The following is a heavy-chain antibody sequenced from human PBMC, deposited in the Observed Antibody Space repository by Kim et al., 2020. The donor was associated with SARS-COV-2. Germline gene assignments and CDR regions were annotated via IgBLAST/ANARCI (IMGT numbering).Heavy chain of an antibody. CDR1: GGSISSSSYY. V-gene: IGHV4-39*01. D-gene: IGHD2-8*01. CDR2: IYYSGST. Sequence: SETLSLTCTVSGGSISSSSYYWGWIRQPPGKGLEWIGSIYYSGSTYYNPSLKSRVTISVDTSKNQFSLKLSSVTAADTAVYYCARLYTHCTNGVCSSYYFDYWGQGTLVTVSS. J-gene: IGHJ4*02. CDR3: ARLYTHCTNGVCSSYYFDY.